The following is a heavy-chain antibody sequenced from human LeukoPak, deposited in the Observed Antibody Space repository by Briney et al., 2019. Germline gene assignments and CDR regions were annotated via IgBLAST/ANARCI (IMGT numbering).Heavy chain of an antibody. J-gene: IGHJ4*02. CDR1: GFIVSTND. V-gene: IGHV3-53*01. D-gene: IGHD3-10*01. Sequence: GGSLRLSCAASGFIVSTNDMSWVRQAPGKGLEWVSITYSDGGTYYAESVKGRLTISRDSSKNTLYLQINSLRAEDTAVYYCARESRFGESFFDYWGQGTLVTVSS. CDR3: ARESRFGESFFDY. CDR2: TYSDGGT.